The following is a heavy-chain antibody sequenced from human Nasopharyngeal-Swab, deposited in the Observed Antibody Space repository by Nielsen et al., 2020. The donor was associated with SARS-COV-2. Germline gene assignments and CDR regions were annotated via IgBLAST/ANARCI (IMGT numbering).Heavy chain of an antibody. J-gene: IGHJ6*02. CDR2: IYYSGST. CDR3: ARDYRGAGYYYGMDV. D-gene: IGHD1-26*01. Sequence: WIRQPPGKGLEWIGYIYYSGSTYYNPSLKSRVTMSVDTSKNQVSLNLSSVTAADTAVYYCARDYRGAGYYYGMDVWGQGTTVTVSS. V-gene: IGHV4-28*03.